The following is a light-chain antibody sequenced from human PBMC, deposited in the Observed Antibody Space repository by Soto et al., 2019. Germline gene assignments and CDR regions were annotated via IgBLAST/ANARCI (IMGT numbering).Light chain of an antibody. CDR3: QQYNTFWT. CDR2: KAT. J-gene: IGKJ1*01. Sequence: DIQMTQSPSTLSASVGDRVTITCRASQSISCLLAWYQQKPGKAPKLLIYKATGLESGVPSRFSGSGSGTEFTLTINGLQPDDFATYYCQQYNTFWTFGQGTKVEVK. V-gene: IGKV1-5*03. CDR1: QSISCL.